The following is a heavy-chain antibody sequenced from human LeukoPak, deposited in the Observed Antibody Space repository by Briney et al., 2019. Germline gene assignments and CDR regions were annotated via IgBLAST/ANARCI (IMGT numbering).Heavy chain of an antibody. J-gene: IGHJ4*02. V-gene: IGHV4-39*07. CDR3: ARIDILTRSLDY. CDR2: IYYSGST. Sequence: SETLSLTCTVSGGSISSSSYYWGWIRQPPGKGLEWIGSIYYSGSTYYNPSLKSRVTISVDTSKNQFSLKLSSVTAADTAVYYCARIDILTRSLDYWGQGTLVTVSS. D-gene: IGHD3-9*01. CDR1: GGSISSSSYY.